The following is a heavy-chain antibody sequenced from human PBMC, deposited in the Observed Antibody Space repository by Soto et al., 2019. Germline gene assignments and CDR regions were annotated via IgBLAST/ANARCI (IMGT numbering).Heavy chain of an antibody. CDR3: ASAYGDYYFDY. V-gene: IGHV3-30-3*01. D-gene: IGHD4-17*01. CDR2: ISYDGGNK. J-gene: IGHJ4*02. CDR1: GFTFSTYA. Sequence: QVQLVESGGGVVQPGRSLRLSCAASGFTFSTYAMHWVRQAPGKGLEWVSLISYDGGNKYYADSVKGRFTISRDNSKNTLYLQMNSLRTEDTAVYYCASAYGDYYFDYRGQGTLVTVSS.